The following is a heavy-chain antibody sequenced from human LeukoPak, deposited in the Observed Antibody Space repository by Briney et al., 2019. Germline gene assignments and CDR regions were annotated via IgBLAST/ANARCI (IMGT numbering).Heavy chain of an antibody. Sequence: PGGSLRLSCAASGFTVSSNYMSWVRQAPGKGLEWVSVIYSGGSTYYADSVKGRFTISRDNSKNTLYLQMNSLRAEDTAVYYCARITMVRGVIMEGFDPWGQGTLVTVSS. CDR3: ARITMVRGVIMEGFDP. CDR2: IYSGGST. V-gene: IGHV3-53*01. D-gene: IGHD3-10*01. J-gene: IGHJ5*02. CDR1: GFTVSSNY.